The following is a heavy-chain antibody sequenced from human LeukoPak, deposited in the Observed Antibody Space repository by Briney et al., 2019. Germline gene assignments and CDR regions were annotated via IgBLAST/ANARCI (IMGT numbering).Heavy chain of an antibody. J-gene: IGHJ6*02. Sequence: ASVKVSCKASGYTFTSYGISWVRQAPGQGLEWMGWISAYNGNTNYAQKLQGRVTMTTDTSTSTAYMELRSLRSDDTAVYYCARLRGSGNYYYYGMDVWGQGTTVTVSS. CDR3: ARLRGSGNYYYYGMDV. V-gene: IGHV1-18*01. D-gene: IGHD3-10*01. CDR2: ISAYNGNT. CDR1: GYTFTSYG.